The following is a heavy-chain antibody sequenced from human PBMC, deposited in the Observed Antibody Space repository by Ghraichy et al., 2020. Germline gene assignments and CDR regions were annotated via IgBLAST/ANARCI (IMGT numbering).Heavy chain of an antibody. Sequence: GGSLRLSCAASQFTFNSYAMHWVRQAPGTGLEWVALISYDGGNKSSADSVKGRFPISRANSTTTLYLQMTSLRGEDTAVYYCVRLLTGNGFDPWGQGTLVTVSS. CDR2: ISYDGGNK. J-gene: IGHJ5*02. D-gene: IGHD4/OR15-4a*01. CDR3: VRLLTGNGFDP. V-gene: IGHV3-30-3*01. CDR1: QFTFNSYA.